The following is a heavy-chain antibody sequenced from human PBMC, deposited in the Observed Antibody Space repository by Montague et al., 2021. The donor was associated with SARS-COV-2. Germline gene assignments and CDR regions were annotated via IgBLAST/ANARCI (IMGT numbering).Heavy chain of an antibody. J-gene: IGHJ6*02. CDR3: ARGGTYHYGMDV. CDR1: DGSISSPNW. CDR2: IYYTGNT. D-gene: IGHD3-16*01. Sequence: SETLSLTCAVSDGSISSPNWWNWVRQPPGKGLEWIGEIYYTGNTNYSPSLKSRVTIFIDKSENHFSLQLSSVTAADTAVYYCARGGTYHYGMDVWGQGTTVAVSS. V-gene: IGHV4-4*02.